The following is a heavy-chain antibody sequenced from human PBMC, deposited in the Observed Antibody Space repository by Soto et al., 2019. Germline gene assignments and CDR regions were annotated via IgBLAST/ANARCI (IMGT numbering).Heavy chain of an antibody. J-gene: IGHJ5*02. V-gene: IGHV3-23*01. CDR3: ARDSVPLLLGYNWFDP. D-gene: IGHD3-22*01. CDR2: ISATGGGT. Sequence: GGSLRLSCAASGFKFSNYAMSWVRQAPGKGLEWVSLISATGGGTYYADSVKGRFTISRDNSKNTLYLQMNSLRAEDTAVYYCARDSVPLLLGYNWFDPWGQGTLVTVSS. CDR1: GFKFSNYA.